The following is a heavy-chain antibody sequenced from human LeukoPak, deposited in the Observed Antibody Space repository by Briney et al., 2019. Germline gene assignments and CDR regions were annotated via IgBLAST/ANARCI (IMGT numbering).Heavy chain of an antibody. CDR3: ARRVQQLVRD. CDR2: ISAYNGNT. V-gene: IGHV1-18*01. Sequence: AASVKVSCKASGYIFTSYGISWVRQAPGQGLEWMGWISAYNGNTNYAQKLQGRVTMTTDTSTSTAYMGLRSLRSDDTAVYYCARRVQQLVRDWGQGTLVTVSS. J-gene: IGHJ4*02. D-gene: IGHD6-13*01. CDR1: GYIFTSYG.